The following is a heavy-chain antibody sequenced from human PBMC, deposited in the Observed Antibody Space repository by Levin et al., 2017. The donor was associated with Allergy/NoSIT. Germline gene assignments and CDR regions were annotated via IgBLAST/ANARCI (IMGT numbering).Heavy chain of an antibody. Sequence: SCAASGFTFDDYAMHWVRQAPGKGLEWVSGISWNSGSIGYADSVKGRFTISRDNAKNSLYLQMNSLRAEDTALYYCAKDAYSSSWYGGWFDPWGQGTLVTVSS. J-gene: IGHJ5*02. D-gene: IGHD6-13*01. CDR1: GFTFDDYA. CDR2: ISWNSGSI. V-gene: IGHV3-9*01. CDR3: AKDAYSSSWYGGWFDP.